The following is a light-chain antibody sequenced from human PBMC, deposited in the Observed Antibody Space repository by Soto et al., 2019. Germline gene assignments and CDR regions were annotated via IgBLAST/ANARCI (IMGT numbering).Light chain of an antibody. CDR2: EAS. CDR1: QAGRNNY. J-gene: IGKJ4*01. V-gene: IGKV3-20*01. CDR3: QQFSSYPLT. Sequence: EFLLTQSPVTLSLCPGXSATLSCTASQAGRNNYLAWYQRKPGQXPRLMXYEASSRATGRPDRFSGGGSATDFTPTISRLEPEDFAVYYCQQFSSYPLTFGGGTKVDIK.